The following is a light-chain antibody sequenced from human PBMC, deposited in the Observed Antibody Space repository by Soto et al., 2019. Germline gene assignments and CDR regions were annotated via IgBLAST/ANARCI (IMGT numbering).Light chain of an antibody. V-gene: IGLV1-40*01. CDR1: SSNIGAGYD. Sequence: QSVLTQPPSVSGAPGQRVTISCTGSSSNIGAGYDVHWYQQLPGTAPKLLIYGNSNRPSGVPDRFSGSKSGTSASLAITGLQAEQEADSYCQSYDSSLSGVFGGGAKLTVL. CDR2: GNS. CDR3: QSYDSSLSGV. J-gene: IGLJ3*02.